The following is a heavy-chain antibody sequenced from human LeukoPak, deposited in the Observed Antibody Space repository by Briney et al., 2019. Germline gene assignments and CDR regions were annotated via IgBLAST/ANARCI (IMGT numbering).Heavy chain of an antibody. CDR3: AKEVIRYWYFDT. J-gene: IGHJ2*01. V-gene: IGHV3-23*01. CDR1: GFTFGSYA. Sequence: PGGSLRLSCAASGFTFGSYAMTWVRQAPGKGLEWVSVITSSGDNTYYADSVKGRFTISRDNSKHTLYLQMNSLRAEDTAVYYCAKEVIRYWYFDTWGRGTLVTVSS. CDR2: ITSSGDNT. D-gene: IGHD2-21*01.